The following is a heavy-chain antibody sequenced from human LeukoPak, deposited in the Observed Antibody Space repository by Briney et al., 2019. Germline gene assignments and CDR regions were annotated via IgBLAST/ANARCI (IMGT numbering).Heavy chain of an antibody. CDR1: GGTFSSYA. V-gene: IGHV1-69*05. CDR3: ARYGREDYGSGSYCPS. J-gene: IGHJ4*02. D-gene: IGHD3-10*01. Sequence: VKVSCKASGGTFSSYAISWVRQAPGQGLEWMGRIIPIFGTANYAQKFQGRVTITTDESTSTAYMELSSLRSEDTAVYYCARYGREDYGSGSYCPSWGQGTLVTVSS. CDR2: IIPIFGTA.